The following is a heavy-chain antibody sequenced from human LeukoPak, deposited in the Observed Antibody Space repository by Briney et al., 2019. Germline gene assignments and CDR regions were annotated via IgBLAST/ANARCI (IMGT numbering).Heavy chain of an antibody. CDR1: GGPISSGGYY. CDR3: ARTVVAEMTRWFDP. Sequence: SETLSLTCTVSGGPISSGGYYWSWIRQHPGKGLEWIGYIYYSGSTYYNPSLKSRVTISVDTSKNQFSLKLSSVTAADTAVYYCARTVVAEMTRWFDPWGQGTLVTVSS. D-gene: IGHD2-15*01. V-gene: IGHV4-31*03. J-gene: IGHJ5*02. CDR2: IYYSGST.